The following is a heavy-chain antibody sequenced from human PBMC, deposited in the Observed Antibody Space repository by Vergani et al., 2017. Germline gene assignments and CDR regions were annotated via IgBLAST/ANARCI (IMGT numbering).Heavy chain of an antibody. V-gene: IGHV5-51*01. CDR2: ICPGDSEV. CDR1: GYIFSNFW. D-gene: IGHD3-10*01. Sequence: EVMLVQSGSETKKPGESLKISCQAFGYIFSNFWIAWVRQRLGRGLEWMGIICPGDSEVKSNPTFRGQVIFSVDTSVNTAYLQWRSLQAADTATYFCASGGHGSENGGALQLWGQGTNITVSS. J-gene: IGHJ3*01. CDR3: ASGGHGSENGGALQL.